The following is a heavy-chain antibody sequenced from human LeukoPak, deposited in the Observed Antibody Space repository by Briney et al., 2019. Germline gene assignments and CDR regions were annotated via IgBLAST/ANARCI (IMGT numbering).Heavy chain of an antibody. Sequence: ASVKVSFKASGYIFTSYAMHWVRQAPGQRFEWMGWINAGNGNTKYSQKFQGRVTISRDTSASTVYMELSSLRSEDTAVYYCARDIDREFNWFDPWGQGTLVTVSS. CDR1: GYIFTSYA. CDR3: ARDIDREFNWFDP. V-gene: IGHV1-3*01. D-gene: IGHD1-14*01. CDR2: INAGNGNT. J-gene: IGHJ5*02.